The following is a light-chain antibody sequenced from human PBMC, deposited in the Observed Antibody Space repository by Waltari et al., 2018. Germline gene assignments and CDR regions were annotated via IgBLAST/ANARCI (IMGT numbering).Light chain of an antibody. J-gene: IGKJ2*01. CDR1: QSVSSN. CDR2: GAS. Sequence: EIVMTQSPATLSVSPGERATLSCRASQSVSSNLAWYQQKPGQAPRLLIYGASTRAPGIPARFSGSGSGTEFILTISSLQSEDFAVYYCQQYNNWPPVYTFGQGTKLEIK. V-gene: IGKV3-15*01. CDR3: QQYNNWPPVYT.